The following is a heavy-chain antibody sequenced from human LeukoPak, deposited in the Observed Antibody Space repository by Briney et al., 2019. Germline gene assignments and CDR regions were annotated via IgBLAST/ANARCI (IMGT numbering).Heavy chain of an antibody. V-gene: IGHV6-1*01. D-gene: IGHD3-10*01. Sequence: SQTLSLTCAISGDSVSSKSAAWNWIRQSPSRGLEWLGRTYYRSKWFTGYAMSVRSRITISPDTSKNQVSLHLNSATPEDTAVYYCARSTGNIDYWGQGTLVTVSS. CDR2: TYYRSKWFT. CDR1: GDSVSSKSAA. J-gene: IGHJ4*02. CDR3: ARSTGNIDY.